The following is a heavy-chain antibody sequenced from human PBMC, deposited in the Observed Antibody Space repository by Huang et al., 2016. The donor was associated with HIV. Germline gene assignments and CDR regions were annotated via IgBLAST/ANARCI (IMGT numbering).Heavy chain of an antibody. CDR3: AKDSTPYTSSYIDY. J-gene: IGHJ4*02. D-gene: IGHD2-2*02. CDR2: RRYDGSKN. CDR1: GLTFSTYG. Sequence: QVQLVESGGGVVQPGGSLRLSCAASGLTFSTYGMHWVGKAPGKGLEWVAFRRYDGSKNYYADSVKGRFTISRDNSKNTVYLQMNSLRAEDSAVYYCAKDSTPYTSSYIDYWGQGTLVSVSS. V-gene: IGHV3-30*02.